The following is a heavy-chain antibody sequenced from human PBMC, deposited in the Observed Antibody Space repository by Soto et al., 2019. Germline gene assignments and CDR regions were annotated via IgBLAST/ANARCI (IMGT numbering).Heavy chain of an antibody. CDR3: ARGDDYGGNSEFRTYRAFDI. J-gene: IGHJ3*02. V-gene: IGHV1-69*13. Sequence: GASVKVSCKASVGTFSSYASSCVRQANRQGLEWMGGIIPIFGTANYAQKFQGRVAITAEESTSTAYMELSSLRSEDTAVYYCARGDDYGGNSEFRTYRAFDIWGQGPMVTVSS. CDR2: IIPIFGTA. CDR1: VGTFSSYA. D-gene: IGHD4-17*01.